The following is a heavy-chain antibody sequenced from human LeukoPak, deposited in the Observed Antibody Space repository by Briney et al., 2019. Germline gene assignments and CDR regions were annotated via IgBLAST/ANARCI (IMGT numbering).Heavy chain of an antibody. D-gene: IGHD5-24*01. CDR1: GFTFSSYS. CDR3: ARELGRWLQLNPFDY. J-gene: IGHJ4*02. Sequence: GGTLRLSCAASGFTFSSYSMNWVRQAPGKGLEWVSSISSSSSYIYYADSVKGRFTISRDNAKNSLYLQMNSLRAEDTAVYYCARELGRWLQLNPFDYWGQGTLVTVSS. CDR2: ISSSSSYI. V-gene: IGHV3-21*01.